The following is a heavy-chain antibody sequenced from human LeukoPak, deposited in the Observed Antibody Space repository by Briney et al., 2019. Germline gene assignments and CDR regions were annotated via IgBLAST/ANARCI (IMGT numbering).Heavy chain of an antibody. J-gene: IGHJ4*02. CDR1: GYTLTELS. D-gene: IGHD2-21*01. CDR2: FDPEDGET. CDR3: ATDPAYCGGDCYWVY. V-gene: IGHV1-24*01. Sequence: ASVKVSCKVSGYTLTELSMHWVRQAPGKGLEWMGGFDPEDGETIYAQKFQGRVTMTEDTSTDTAYMELSSLRSEDTAVYYCATDPAYCGGDCYWVYWGQRTLVTVSS.